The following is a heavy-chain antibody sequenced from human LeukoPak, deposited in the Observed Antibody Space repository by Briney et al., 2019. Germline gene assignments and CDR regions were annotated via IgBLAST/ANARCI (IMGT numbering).Heavy chain of an antibody. J-gene: IGHJ4*02. CDR1: GFTFSSYA. D-gene: IGHD3-3*01. CDR3: AKRTYYDFWSGYYDY. V-gene: IGHV3-64D*06. CDR2: ISSNGDST. Sequence: GGSLRLSCSVSGFTFSSYAMHWVRQAPGKGLQYVSSISSNGDSTYYAASVKGRFTISRDNSKSTLYLQMSSLRAEDTAVYYCAKRTYYDFWSGYYDYWGQGTLVTVSS.